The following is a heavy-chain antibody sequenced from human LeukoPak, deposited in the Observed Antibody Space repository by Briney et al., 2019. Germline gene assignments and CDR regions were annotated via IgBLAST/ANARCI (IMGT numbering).Heavy chain of an antibody. J-gene: IGHJ4*02. CDR2: IIPILGIV. V-gene: IGHV1-69*04. Sequence: GASVKVSCKASGGTFSSYAISWVRQAPGQGLEWMGRIIPILGIVNYAQKFQGRVTITADKSTSTAYMELSSLRSEDTAVYYCARDGRITIFGVVVPNINWGQGTLVTVSS. CDR3: ARDGRITIFGVVVPNIN. CDR1: GGTFSSYA. D-gene: IGHD3-3*01.